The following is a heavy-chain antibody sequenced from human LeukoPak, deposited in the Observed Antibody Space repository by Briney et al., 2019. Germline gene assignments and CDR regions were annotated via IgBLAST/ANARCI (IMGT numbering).Heavy chain of an antibody. CDR2: IYTSGST. Sequence: SQTLSLTCTVSGGSMSSGNYYWSWLRQPAGQGLEWIGRIYTSGSTNYNPSLKSRATISVDTSKNQFSLKLSSVTAADTAVYYCARGEMAVAGTFQHWGQGTLVTVSS. CDR3: ARGEMAVAGTFQH. D-gene: IGHD6-19*01. V-gene: IGHV4-61*02. CDR1: GGSMSSGNYY. J-gene: IGHJ1*01.